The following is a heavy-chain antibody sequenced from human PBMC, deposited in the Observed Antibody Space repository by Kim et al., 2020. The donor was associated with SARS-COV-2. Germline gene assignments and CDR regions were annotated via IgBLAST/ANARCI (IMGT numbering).Heavy chain of an antibody. CDR3: AKSSAIHPIAAAGTHALGY. Sequence: GGSLRLSCAASGFTFSSYGMHWVRQAPGKGLEWVAVISYDGSNKYYADSVKGRFTISRDNSKNTLYLQMNSLRAEDTAVYYCAKSSAIHPIAAAGTHALGYWGQGTLVTVSS. J-gene: IGHJ4*02. D-gene: IGHD6-13*01. V-gene: IGHV3-30*18. CDR1: GFTFSSYG. CDR2: ISYDGSNK.